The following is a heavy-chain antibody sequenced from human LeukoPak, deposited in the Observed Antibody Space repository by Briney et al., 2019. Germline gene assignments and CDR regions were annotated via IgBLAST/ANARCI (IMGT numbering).Heavy chain of an antibody. J-gene: IGHJ6*03. CDR1: GFTFSSYA. CDR3: ARDRGGIGYYMDV. D-gene: IGHD3-16*02. V-gene: IGHV3-48*01. CDR2: ISSSSGNI. Sequence: PGGSLRLSCAASGFTFSSYAMSWVRQAPGKGLEWVSYISSSSGNIYYADSVKGRFTISRDNAKTSLYLQMNSLRAEDTALYYCARDRGGIGYYMDVWGKGTTVTISS.